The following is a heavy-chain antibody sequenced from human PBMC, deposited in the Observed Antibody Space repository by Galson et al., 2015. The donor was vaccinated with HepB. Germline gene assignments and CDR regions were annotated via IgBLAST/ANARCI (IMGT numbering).Heavy chain of an antibody. V-gene: IGHV3-7*03. D-gene: IGHD6-19*01. Sequence: LRLSCAASGFTFSSYWMSWVRQAPGKGLEWVANIKQDGSEKYYVDSVKGRFTISRDNAKNSLYLQMNSLRAEDTAVYYCARFLSGIAVAGFDYWGQGTLVTVSS. CDR3: ARFLSGIAVAGFDY. CDR2: IKQDGSEK. J-gene: IGHJ4*02. CDR1: GFTFSSYW.